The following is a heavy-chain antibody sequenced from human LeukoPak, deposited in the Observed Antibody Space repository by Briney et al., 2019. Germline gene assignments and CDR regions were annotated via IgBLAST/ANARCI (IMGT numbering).Heavy chain of an antibody. CDR3: ARGGHSSGWYGYYYYYYMDV. J-gene: IGHJ6*03. D-gene: IGHD6-19*01. Sequence: SQTLSLTCAISGDSVSSNSAAWNWIRQSPSRGLEWLGRTYYRSKWYNDYAVSVKSRITNNPDTSKNQFSLQLNSVTPEDTAVYYCARGGHSSGWYGYYYYYYMDVWGKGTTVTVSS. CDR2: TYYRSKWYN. V-gene: IGHV6-1*01. CDR1: GDSVSSNSAA.